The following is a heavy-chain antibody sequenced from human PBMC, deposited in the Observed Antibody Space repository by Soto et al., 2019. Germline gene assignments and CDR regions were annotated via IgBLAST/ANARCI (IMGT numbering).Heavy chain of an antibody. Sequence: EVQLVESGGGLVQPGGSLRLSCAASGFTFSGYAMHWVRQAPGKGLEYVSAIGSSGVDTYYSNSVKGRFTISRDNSKNTLYLQMGSLRAEDMAVYYCARVGSSSAFDIWGQGTMVTVSS. CDR1: GFTFSGYA. CDR3: ARVGSSSAFDI. J-gene: IGHJ3*02. D-gene: IGHD6-6*01. V-gene: IGHV3-64*01. CDR2: IGSSGVDT.